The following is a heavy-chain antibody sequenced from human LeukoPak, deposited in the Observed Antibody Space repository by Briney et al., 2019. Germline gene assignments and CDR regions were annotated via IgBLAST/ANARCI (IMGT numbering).Heavy chain of an antibody. Sequence: GGSLRLSCAASGFTFSNSWMAWVRRAPGKGREWVANIKQDGSTKHYADALQGRFTISRDNPKNSLYLQMNSLRADDTAVYYCARDTGGSLDYWGQGILVTVAS. CDR2: IKQDGSTK. V-gene: IGHV3-7*01. CDR1: GFTFSNSW. CDR3: ARDTGGSLDY. J-gene: IGHJ4*02. D-gene: IGHD2-8*02.